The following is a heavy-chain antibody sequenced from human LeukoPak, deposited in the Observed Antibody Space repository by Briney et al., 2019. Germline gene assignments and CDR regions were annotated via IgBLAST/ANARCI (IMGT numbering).Heavy chain of an antibody. D-gene: IGHD6-13*01. Sequence: SETLSLTCAVYGGSFSGYYWSWIRQPPGKGLEWIGYIYYSGSTNYNPSLKSRVTISVDTSKNQFSLKLSSVTAADTAVYYCARRAIAAAGTFFNWFDPWGQGTLVTVSS. CDR1: GGSFSGYY. CDR3: ARRAIAAAGTFFNWFDP. J-gene: IGHJ5*02. V-gene: IGHV4-59*08. CDR2: IYYSGST.